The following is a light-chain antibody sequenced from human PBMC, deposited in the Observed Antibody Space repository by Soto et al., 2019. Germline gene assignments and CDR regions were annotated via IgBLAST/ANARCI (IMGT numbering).Light chain of an antibody. J-gene: IGKJ1*01. CDR3: QHYGGMWT. CDR1: QSISNR. CDR2: DAS. V-gene: IGKV1-5*01. Sequence: DIQMTQSPSTLSASVGDRVTITCRASQSISNRLAWYQQKPGKAPKVLIYDASNLESGVPSRFTGSGSGTEFILTTSSLQPDDFATYYCQHYGGMWTFGQGTKVDIK.